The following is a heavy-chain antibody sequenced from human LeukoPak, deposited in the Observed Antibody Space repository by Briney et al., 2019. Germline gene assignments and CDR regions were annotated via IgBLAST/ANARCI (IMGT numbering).Heavy chain of an antibody. J-gene: IGHJ6*02. V-gene: IGHV1-46*01. Sequence: GASVKVSCKASGYTFTSYYMHWVRQAPGQGLEWMGIINPGGGSTSYAQKFQGRVTMTRDTSTSTVYMELSSLRSEDTAVYYCARKRITGLYGMDVWGQGTTVTVSS. D-gene: IGHD3-10*01. CDR3: ARKRITGLYGMDV. CDR2: INPGGGST. CDR1: GYTFTSYY.